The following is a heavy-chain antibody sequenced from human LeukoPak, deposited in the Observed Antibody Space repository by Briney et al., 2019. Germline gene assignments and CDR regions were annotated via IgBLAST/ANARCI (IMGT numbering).Heavy chain of an antibody. CDR3: ARSTTVSGIDY. CDR2: INSDGSST. D-gene: IGHD4-17*01. V-gene: IGHV3-74*01. J-gene: IGHJ4*02. CDR1: GFTFSSYW. Sequence: PGGSLRLSCAASGFTFSSYWMHWVRQAPGKGLVWVSRINSDGSSTNYADSVKGRFTISRDNAKNTLYLQMNSLRAEDTAVYYCARSTTVSGIDYWGQGTLVTVSS.